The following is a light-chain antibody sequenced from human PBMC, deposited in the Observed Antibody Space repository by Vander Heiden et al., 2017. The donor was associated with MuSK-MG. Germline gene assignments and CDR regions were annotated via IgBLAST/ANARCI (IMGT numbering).Light chain of an antibody. Sequence: DIQMTQSPSSLSASVGDRVTITCRASQGIANYLAWYQPRTGTVPHLLIYAASTLQPGVPSRCSGSKSGTDFTLTISSLQPGDVATYYCQDDDRSPFTFGHGTKVDIK. CDR2: AAS. V-gene: IGKV1-27*01. J-gene: IGKJ3*01. CDR1: QGIANY. CDR3: QDDDRSPFT.